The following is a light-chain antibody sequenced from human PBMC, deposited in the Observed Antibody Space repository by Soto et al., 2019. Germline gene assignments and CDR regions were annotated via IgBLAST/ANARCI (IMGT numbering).Light chain of an antibody. CDR2: GAS. Sequence: EIVMTQSPATLSVSPGERATLSCRASQSVSSNLAWYEQKPGQAPRLLIYGASTRATGIPARFSGSGSGTEFTLTISSSQSEDFAVYYCQQYNTGPSYTFGQGTKLEIK. V-gene: IGKV3-15*01. CDR3: QQYNTGPSYT. J-gene: IGKJ2*01. CDR1: QSVSSN.